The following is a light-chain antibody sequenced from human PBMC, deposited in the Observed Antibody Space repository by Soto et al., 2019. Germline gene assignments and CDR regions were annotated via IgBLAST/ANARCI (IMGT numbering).Light chain of an antibody. CDR2: RTS. CDR3: QHYNNWPRAT. CDR1: QSISSN. J-gene: IGKJ4*01. V-gene: IGKV3-15*01. Sequence: EIVMTQSPATLSVSPGERATLSCRASQSISSNLAWYQQKPGQAPRLLMFRTSSRATGFPARFSGSGSGTEFNLTINSLHSEDSGVYYCQHYNNWPRATFGGGTKVEIK.